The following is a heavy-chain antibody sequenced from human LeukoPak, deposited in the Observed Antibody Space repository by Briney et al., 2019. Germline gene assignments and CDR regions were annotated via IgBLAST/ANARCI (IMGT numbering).Heavy chain of an antibody. CDR2: ITSSSTYI. J-gene: IGHJ4*02. D-gene: IGHD3-22*01. CDR1: GFTFSSYN. CDR3: ARDAVWGYYDSSGYYPLDY. Sequence: GGSLRLSCAASGFTFSSYNMNWVRQAPGKGLEWVSSITSSSTYIYYADSVKGRFTISRDNARNSLSLQMNSLRAEDTAVYYCARDAVWGYYDSSGYYPLDYWGQGTLVTVSS. V-gene: IGHV3-21*01.